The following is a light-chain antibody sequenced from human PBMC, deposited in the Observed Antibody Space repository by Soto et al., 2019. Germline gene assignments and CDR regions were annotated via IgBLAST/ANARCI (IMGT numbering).Light chain of an antibody. CDR1: SSNIGSNT. CDR2: SNN. V-gene: IGLV1-44*01. Sequence: QSVLTQPPSASGTPGQRVTISCSGSSSNIGSNTVNWYQQLPGTAPKLLIYSNNQRPSGVPDRFSGSKSGTSASLAISGLQSEDEADFSCQVWDSSTEHWVFGGGTKLTVL. CDR3: QVWDSSTEHWV. J-gene: IGLJ3*02.